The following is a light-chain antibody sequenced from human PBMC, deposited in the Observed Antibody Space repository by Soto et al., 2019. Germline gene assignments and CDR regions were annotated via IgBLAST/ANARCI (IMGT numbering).Light chain of an antibody. Sequence: QSVLSHPLSVSGSPGHSVTISCTGTSSDVGGYNYVSWYQQHPGKAPKLMIYDVSKRPSGVPDRFSGSKSGNTASLTISGLQAEDEADYYCCSYAGSYTPFGTGTKVTVL. V-gene: IGLV2-11*01. CDR2: DVS. J-gene: IGLJ1*01. CDR3: CSYAGSYTP. CDR1: SSDVGGYNY.